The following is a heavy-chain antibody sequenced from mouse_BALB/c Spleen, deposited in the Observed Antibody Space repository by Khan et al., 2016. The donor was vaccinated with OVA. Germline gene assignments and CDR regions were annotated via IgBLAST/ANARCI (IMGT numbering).Heavy chain of an antibody. D-gene: IGHD2-10*01. Sequence: VQLLESGPGLVAPSQSLSITCTLSGFSLTNYGVHWVRQPPGKGLEWLVVIWSDGSTTYNSDLTSRLSISKDDSTSHVFLKMNSLQTEDTDRYKCARQPYYHYYVMDYWGQGTSVTVSS. CDR1: GFSLTNYG. CDR2: IWSDGST. J-gene: IGHJ4*01. CDR3: ARQPYYHYYVMDY. V-gene: IGHV2-6-1*01.